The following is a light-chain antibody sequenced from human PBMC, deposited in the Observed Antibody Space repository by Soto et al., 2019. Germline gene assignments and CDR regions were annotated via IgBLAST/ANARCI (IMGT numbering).Light chain of an antibody. V-gene: IGLV1-44*01. CDR3: AAWDESPNVPV. CDR2: SNN. CDR1: NSNIGRNT. J-gene: IGLJ3*02. Sequence: QLVLTQPPSASGTPGQRVTIACSGSNSNIGRNTVNWYQQLPGAAPNLLIYSNNQRPSGVPDRFSGSKSGTSASLAISGLQSEDEAEYYCAAWDESPNVPVFGGGTKLTVL.